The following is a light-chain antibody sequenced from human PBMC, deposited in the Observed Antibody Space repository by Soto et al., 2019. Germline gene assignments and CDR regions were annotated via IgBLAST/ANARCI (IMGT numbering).Light chain of an antibody. V-gene: IGKV4-1*01. J-gene: IGKJ2*01. CDR3: QQYISPPPT. Sequence: DIVMTQSPDSLAVSLGERATINFKSSQSVLYGSSNRNSLAGFQQKPGQPPKLLISWASNRDSGVPDRFSGSGSGTDFTLTISSLQAEDVAVYYCQQYISPPPTFGQGTKVEIK. CDR2: WAS. CDR1: QSVLYGSSNRNS.